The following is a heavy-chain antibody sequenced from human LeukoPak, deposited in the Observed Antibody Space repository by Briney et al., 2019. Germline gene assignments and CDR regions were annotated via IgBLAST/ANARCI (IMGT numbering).Heavy chain of an antibody. CDR3: ARASGRFTTDWASWMGFDL. D-gene: IGHD3-9*01. CDR2: VYTRGTT. Sequence: PSQTLSLTCTLSGGSISLGSFYWTWIRQPAGKGLEWIGFVYTRGTTNYNPSLKSRVTMSLDTSKNQFSLNLNSVTAADTAVYYCARASGRFTTDWASWMGFDLWGQGTLVAVSS. V-gene: IGHV4-61*02. J-gene: IGHJ4*02. CDR1: GGSISLGSFY.